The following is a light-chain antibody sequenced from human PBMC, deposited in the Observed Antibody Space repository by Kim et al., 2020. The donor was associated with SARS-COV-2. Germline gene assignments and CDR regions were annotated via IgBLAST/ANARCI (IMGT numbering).Light chain of an antibody. J-gene: IGLJ2*01. CDR3: QVWDNYTDHVV. CDR2: YDR. V-gene: IGLV3-21*04. Sequence: PEKTARITCGGNNIGSNSVHWYQQRPGQGTVLVIKYDRDRPSGIPGRISGSNSGNTATLTITRVEAGDEADYYCQVWDNYTDHVVFGGGTQLTVL. CDR1: NIGSNS.